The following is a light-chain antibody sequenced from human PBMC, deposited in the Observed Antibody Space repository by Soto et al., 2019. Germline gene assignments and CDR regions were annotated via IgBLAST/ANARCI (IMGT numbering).Light chain of an antibody. V-gene: IGKV3-20*01. Sequence: EFVLTQSPGTLSLSPGERATISCRASQTVRNNYLAWYQQKPGQAPRLLIYDASSRATGIPDRFSGGGSGTDFTLTISRLEPEDFAVYYCQQYGSSPYTFGQGTKLEIK. CDR3: QQYGSSPYT. J-gene: IGKJ2*01. CDR1: QTVRNNY. CDR2: DAS.